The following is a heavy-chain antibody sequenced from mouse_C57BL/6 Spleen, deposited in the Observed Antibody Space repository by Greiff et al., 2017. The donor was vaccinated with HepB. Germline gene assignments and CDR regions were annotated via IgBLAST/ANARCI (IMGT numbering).Heavy chain of an antibody. J-gene: IGHJ1*03. D-gene: IGHD1-1*01. CDR3: ATPYCGSSYGYFDV. CDR2: ISDGGSYT. CDR1: GFTFSSYA. Sequence: EVQVVESGGGLVKPGGSLKLSCAASGFTFSSYAMSWVRQTPEKRLEWVATISDGGSYTYYPDNVKGRFTISIDNAKNNLYLQMSHLKSEDTAVYYCATPYCGSSYGYFDVWGTGTTVTVSS. V-gene: IGHV5-4*01.